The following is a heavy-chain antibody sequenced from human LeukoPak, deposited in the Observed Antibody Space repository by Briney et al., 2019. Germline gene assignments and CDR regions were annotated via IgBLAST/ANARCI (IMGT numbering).Heavy chain of an antibody. CDR3: ARGVRARVIVVVITRARWFDP. Sequence: GGSLRLSCAASGFTFSSYSMNWIRQAPGKGLEWVSSISSSTSYIYYADSVKGRFTISKDNAKNSLYLQMNSLRAEDTAVYYCARGVRARVIVVVITRARWFDPWGQGTLVTVSS. CDR2: ISSSTSYI. CDR1: GFTFSSYS. V-gene: IGHV3-21*01. D-gene: IGHD3-22*01. J-gene: IGHJ5*02.